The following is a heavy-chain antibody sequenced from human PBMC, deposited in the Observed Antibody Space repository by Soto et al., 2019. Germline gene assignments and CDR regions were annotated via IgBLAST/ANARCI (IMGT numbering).Heavy chain of an antibody. CDR2: IWHTGRP. Sequence: QLRESGPGLVQPSETLSLTCDVSGDSLSNNHWWSWVRQAPGKGLEWIGEIWHTGRPNYNPSLERWVAISLDKSKNQFSLRLSSVTDADTAVYYCVRDSRTGCSSINCYMHWGQGTLVTVSS. CDR1: GDSLSNNHW. CDR3: VRDSRTGCSSINCYMH. D-gene: IGHD2-15*01. J-gene: IGHJ4*02. V-gene: IGHV4-4*02.